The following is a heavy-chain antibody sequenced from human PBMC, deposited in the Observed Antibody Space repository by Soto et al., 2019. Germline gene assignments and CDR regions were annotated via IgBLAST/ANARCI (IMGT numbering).Heavy chain of an antibody. Sequence: ASVKVSCKASGYTFTSYGISWVRQAPGQGLEWMGWISAYNGNTNYAQKLQGRVTMTTETSTSTAYMELRSLRSDDTAVYYCARSGVLRFLEWFQNWFEPWGQGTMVTVSS. CDR2: ISAYNGNT. CDR3: ARSGVLRFLEWFQNWFEP. D-gene: IGHD3-3*01. V-gene: IGHV1-18*04. J-gene: IGHJ5*02. CDR1: GYTFTSYG.